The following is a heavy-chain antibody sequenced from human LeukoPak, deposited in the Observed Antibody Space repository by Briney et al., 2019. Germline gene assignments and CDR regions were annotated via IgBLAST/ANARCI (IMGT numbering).Heavy chain of an antibody. CDR3: ARHYGP. Sequence: SETLSLTCTVSGGSISNYYWGWIRQPPGKGLEWIGSIYSSGSTYYNPSLKSRVTISVDTSKNQFSLKLTSVTAADTAVYYCARHYGPWGQGTLVTVSS. CDR2: IYSSGST. V-gene: IGHV4-39*01. CDR1: GGSISNYY. D-gene: IGHD4-17*01. J-gene: IGHJ5*02.